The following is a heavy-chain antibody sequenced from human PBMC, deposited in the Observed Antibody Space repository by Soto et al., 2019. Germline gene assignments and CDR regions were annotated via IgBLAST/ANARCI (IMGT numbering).Heavy chain of an antibody. J-gene: IGHJ4*02. CDR3: ARSGIFSTVTTGLQALPTREPDY. Sequence: ASVKVSCKASGYTFTGYYMHWVRQAPGQGLEWMGWINPNSGGTNYAQKFQGWVTMTRDTSISTAYMELSRLRSDDTAVYYCARSGIFSTVTTGLQALPTREPDYWGQGTLVTVSS. CDR1: GYTFTGYY. V-gene: IGHV1-2*04. CDR2: INPNSGGT. D-gene: IGHD4-17*01.